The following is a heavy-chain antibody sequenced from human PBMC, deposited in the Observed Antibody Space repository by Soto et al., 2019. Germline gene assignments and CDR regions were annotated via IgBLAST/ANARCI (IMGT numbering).Heavy chain of an antibody. Sequence: GESLKNSCHGSGYSFTNYWIAWVRQMPGKGLEYMGIIYPGDSDTRYSPSFQGQVTISVDKSISTAYLQWSSLKASDTAMFYCAKDVNSGWFYYGMDVWGQGTTVTVSS. CDR1: GYSFTNYW. D-gene: IGHD6-13*01. CDR3: AKDVNSGWFYYGMDV. J-gene: IGHJ6*02. CDR2: IYPGDSDT. V-gene: IGHV5-51*01.